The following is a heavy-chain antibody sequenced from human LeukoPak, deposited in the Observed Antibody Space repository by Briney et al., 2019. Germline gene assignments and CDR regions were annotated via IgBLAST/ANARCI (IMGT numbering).Heavy chain of an antibody. D-gene: IGHD4-17*01. V-gene: IGHV3-23*01. CDR1: GFTFSSYA. Sequence: GGSLRLSCAASGFTFSSYAMSWVRQAPGKGLEWVTAISGSGGSTYYADSVKGRFTISRDNSKNTLYLQMNSLRAEDTAVYYCAKAPHDYGDYLAAFDIWGQGTMVTVSS. CDR3: AKAPHDYGDYLAAFDI. CDR2: ISGSGGST. J-gene: IGHJ3*02.